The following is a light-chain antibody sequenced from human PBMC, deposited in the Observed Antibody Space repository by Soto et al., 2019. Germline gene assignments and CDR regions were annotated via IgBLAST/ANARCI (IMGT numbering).Light chain of an antibody. CDR3: CSYTLSATLV. CDR1: TNDIGGYNY. Sequence: QSVLTQPASVSGSPGQSITISCSGTTNDIGGYNYVSWYQHHPGKVPKVIIYEVRNRPSGVSNRFSGSKSGNTASLTISGLQAEYEADYYCCSYTLSATLVFGGGTKLTVL. V-gene: IGLV2-14*01. J-gene: IGLJ3*02. CDR2: EVR.